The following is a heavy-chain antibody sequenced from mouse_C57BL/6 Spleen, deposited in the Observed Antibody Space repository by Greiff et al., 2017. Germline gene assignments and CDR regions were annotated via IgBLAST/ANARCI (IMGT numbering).Heavy chain of an antibody. Sequence: QVQLKESGAELARPGASVKLSCKASGYTFTSYGISWVKQRTGQGLEWIGEIYPRSGNTYYNEKFKGKATLTADKSSSTAYMELHSLTSEDSAVYFCARSPITTVVAPFDYWGQGTTLTVS. D-gene: IGHD1-1*01. CDR3: ARSPITTVVAPFDY. J-gene: IGHJ2*01. V-gene: IGHV1-81*01. CDR1: GYTFTSYG. CDR2: IYPRSGNT.